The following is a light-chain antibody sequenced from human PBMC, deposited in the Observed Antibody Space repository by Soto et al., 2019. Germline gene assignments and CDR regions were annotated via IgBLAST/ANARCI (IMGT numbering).Light chain of an antibody. CDR1: SSEIGSYKY. V-gene: IGLV2-14*01. CDR2: EVT. CDR3: SSYTTSSTRV. Sequence: QSALTQPASVSGSPGQSIAISCTGSSSEIGSYKYVSWYQQHPGKVPKLIIYEVTNRPSGVSNRFSGSKSGNTASLTISGLQAEDEADYYCSSYTTSSTRVFGPGTKVTVL. J-gene: IGLJ1*01.